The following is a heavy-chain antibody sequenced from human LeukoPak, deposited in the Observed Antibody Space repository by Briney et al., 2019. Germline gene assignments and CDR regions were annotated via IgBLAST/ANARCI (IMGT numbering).Heavy chain of an antibody. V-gene: IGHV3-33*08. CDR1: GFTFSTYA. D-gene: IGHD5-18*01. Sequence: GGSLRLSCAASGFTFSTYAMSWVRQAPGKGLEWVAVIWYDGSNKYYADSVKGRFTISRDNSKNTLYLQMNSLRAEDTAVYYCARDLSMDTAMVTLSDYWGQGTLVTVSS. CDR2: IWYDGSNK. J-gene: IGHJ4*02. CDR3: ARDLSMDTAMVTLSDY.